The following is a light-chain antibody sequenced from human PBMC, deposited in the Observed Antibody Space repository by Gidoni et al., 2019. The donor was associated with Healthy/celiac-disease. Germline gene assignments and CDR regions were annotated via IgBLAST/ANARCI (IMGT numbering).Light chain of an antibody. CDR1: QSGSSN. V-gene: IGKV3-15*01. CDR2: GAS. J-gene: IGKJ4*01. Sequence: EIVMTQSPATLSVSPGERATPSCRASQSGSSNLAWYQQKPGQAPRHLIYGASTRATGIPARFSGSGSGAEFTLTISSLQSEDFAVYYCQQYNELAPITFGGGTKVEIK. CDR3: QQYNELAPIT.